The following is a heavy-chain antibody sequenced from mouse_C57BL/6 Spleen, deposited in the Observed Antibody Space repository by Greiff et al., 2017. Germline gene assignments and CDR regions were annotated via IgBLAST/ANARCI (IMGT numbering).Heavy chain of an antibody. J-gene: IGHJ3*01. Sequence: EVKLVESGPGLVKPSQSLSLTCSVTGYSITSGYYWNWIRQFPGNKLEWMGYISYDGSNNYNPSLKNRISITRDTSKNQFFLKLNSVTTEDTATYYCARARGYGFAYWGQGTLVTVSA. D-gene: IGHD1-2*01. V-gene: IGHV3-6*01. CDR3: ARARGYGFAY. CDR1: GYSITSGYY. CDR2: ISYDGSN.